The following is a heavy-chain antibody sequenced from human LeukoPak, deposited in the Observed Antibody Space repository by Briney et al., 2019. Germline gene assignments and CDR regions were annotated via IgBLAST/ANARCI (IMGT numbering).Heavy chain of an antibody. CDR2: INHSGST. Sequence: SETLSLTCAVYGGSFSGYYWSWIRQPPGKGLEWIGEINHSGSTNYNPSLKSRVTISVDTSKNQFSLKLSSVTAADAAVYYCARDYGSGSYGVDYWGQGTLVTVSS. V-gene: IGHV4-34*01. CDR3: ARDYGSGSYGVDY. J-gene: IGHJ4*02. D-gene: IGHD3-10*01. CDR1: GGSFSGYY.